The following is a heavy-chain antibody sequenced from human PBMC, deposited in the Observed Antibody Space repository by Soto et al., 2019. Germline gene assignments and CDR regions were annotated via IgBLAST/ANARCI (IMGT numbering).Heavy chain of an antibody. D-gene: IGHD3-22*01. CDR1: GDRVSSGNVV. V-gene: IGHV6-1*01. J-gene: IGHJ3*02. CDR3: ARGIYDTSVGTAFDI. CDR2: TYYRSKWYH. Sequence: SHTLSLTCAISGDRVSSGNVVWNWIRLSPSRGLEWLGRTYYRSKWYHEYVVFLQSRISINPDTSKNQYSLQLNSVTPEDTAVYYCARGIYDTSVGTAFDIWGQGTQVTVSS.